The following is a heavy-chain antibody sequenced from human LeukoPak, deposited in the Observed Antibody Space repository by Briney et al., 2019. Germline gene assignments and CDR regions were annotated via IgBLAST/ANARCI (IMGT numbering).Heavy chain of an antibody. CDR1: EFTFSSYN. V-gene: IGHV3-21*01. Sequence: PGGSLRLSCAASEFTFSSYNMNWVRQAPGKGLEWVSSISSSSSYMYYADSVKGRFTISRDNAKNSLYLQMNSLRAEDTAVYYCARDPSGGDYWGQGTLVSVSS. J-gene: IGHJ4*02. CDR2: ISSSSSYM. D-gene: IGHD3-10*01. CDR3: ARDPSGGDY.